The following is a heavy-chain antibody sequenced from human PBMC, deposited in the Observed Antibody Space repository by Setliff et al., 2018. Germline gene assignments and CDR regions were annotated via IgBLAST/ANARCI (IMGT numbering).Heavy chain of an antibody. Sequence: GESLKISCKGSGYSFTSCWIGWVRQMPGKGLEWMGIIYPGDSDTRYSPSFQGQVTISADKSISTAYLQWSSLKASDTAMYYCARQAVAGSDAFDIWGQGTMVTVSS. J-gene: IGHJ3*02. CDR3: ARQAVAGSDAFDI. D-gene: IGHD6-19*01. V-gene: IGHV5-51*01. CDR1: GYSFTSCW. CDR2: IYPGDSDT.